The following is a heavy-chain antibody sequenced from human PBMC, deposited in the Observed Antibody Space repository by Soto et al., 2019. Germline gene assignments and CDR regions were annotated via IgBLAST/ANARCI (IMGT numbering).Heavy chain of an antibody. CDR3: AKVPSSRGQRWLQAFDY. CDR1: GFTFSSYA. J-gene: IGHJ4*02. Sequence: PGGSLRLSCAASGFTFSSYAMSWVRQAPGKGLEWVSAISGSGGSTYYADSVKGRFTISRDNSKNTLYLQMNSLRAEDTAVYYCAKVPSSRGQRWLQAFDYWGQGTLVTVSS. V-gene: IGHV3-23*01. CDR2: ISGSGGST. D-gene: IGHD5-12*01.